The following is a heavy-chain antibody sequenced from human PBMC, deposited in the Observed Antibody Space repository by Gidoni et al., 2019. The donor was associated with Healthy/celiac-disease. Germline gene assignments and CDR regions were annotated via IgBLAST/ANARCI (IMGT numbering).Heavy chain of an antibody. J-gene: IGHJ3*02. D-gene: IGHD4-17*01. CDR3: ARTWDYAGAFDI. Sequence: QVQLQESGPGLVKPSQTLSLTCAVSGGSISSGGYYWSWIRQPPGKGLEWIGYIYYSGSTYYNPSLKSRVTISVDTSKNQFSLKLSSVTAADTAVYYCARTWDYAGAFDIWGQGTMVTVSS. CDR1: GGSISSGGYY. V-gene: IGHV4-30-4*01. CDR2: IYYSGST.